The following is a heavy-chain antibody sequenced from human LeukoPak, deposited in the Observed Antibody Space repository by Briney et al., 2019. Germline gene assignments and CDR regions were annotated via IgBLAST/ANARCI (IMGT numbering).Heavy chain of an antibody. Sequence: PSETLSLTCTVSGGSISRGGYAWTWLRQSPGKGLEWIGYIYHSGTAFYNPSLKSRVTISVDRSDNQFSLRVNSVTAADTAVYYRAREGLINAFDVWGQGTMVTVS. CDR2: IYHSGTA. V-gene: IGHV4-30-2*06. CDR1: GGSISRGGYA. J-gene: IGHJ3*01. CDR3: AREGLINAFDV.